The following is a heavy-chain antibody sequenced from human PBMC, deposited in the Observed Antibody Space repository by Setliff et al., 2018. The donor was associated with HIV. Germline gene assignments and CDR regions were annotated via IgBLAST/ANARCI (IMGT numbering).Heavy chain of an antibody. CDR1: GGSISSYY. J-gene: IGHJ4*02. CDR2: IYYSGMT. CDR3: ARGHDRQFPYSKIRGVRKYYFDS. V-gene: IGHV4-59*12. Sequence: SETLSLTCSVSGGSISSYYWSWIRQPPGKGLEWIGDIYYSGMTNYNPSLQSRVTISLDTSKNQFSLKVNSVTAADTAVYYCARGHDRQFPYSKIRGVRKYYFDSWSQGTGVTVSS. D-gene: IGHD3-10*01.